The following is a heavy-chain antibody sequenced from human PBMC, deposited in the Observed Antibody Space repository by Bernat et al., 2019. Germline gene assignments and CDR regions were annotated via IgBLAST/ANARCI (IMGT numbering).Heavy chain of an antibody. V-gene: IGHV3-15*01. CDR3: TTGPCSGSYPRDY. Sequence: VQLVESGGGLVKPGGSLRLSCAASGFTFSNAWMSWVRQAPGKGLEWVGRIKSKTDGGTTDYAAPVKGRFTISRDDSKNTLYLQMNSLKTEDTAVYYCTTGPCSGSYPRDYWGQGTLVTVSS. D-gene: IGHD1-26*01. J-gene: IGHJ4*02. CDR2: IKSKTDGGTT. CDR1: GFTFSNAW.